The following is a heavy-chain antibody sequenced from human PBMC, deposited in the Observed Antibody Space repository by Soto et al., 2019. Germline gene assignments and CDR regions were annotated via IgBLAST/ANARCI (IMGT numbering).Heavy chain of an antibody. Sequence: SVKVSCKASGGTFSSYAISWVRQAPGQGLEWMGGIIPIFGTANYAQKFQGRVTITADESTSTAYMELSSLRSEDTAVYYCAIERSSGGRCYSCFGGWGQRPMVTASS. D-gene: IGHD2-15*01. CDR1: GGTFSSYA. V-gene: IGHV1-69*13. CDR3: AIERSSGGRCYSCFGG. J-gene: IGHJ4*02. CDR2: IIPIFGTA.